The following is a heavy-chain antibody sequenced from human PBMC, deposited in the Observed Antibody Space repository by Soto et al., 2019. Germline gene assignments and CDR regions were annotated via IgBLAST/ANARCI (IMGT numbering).Heavy chain of an antibody. CDR1: GFTFSSYA. D-gene: IGHD1-1*01. CDR2: ISGSGGSI. V-gene: IGHV3-23*01. Sequence: PGGSLRLSCAASGFTFSSYAMSWVLQAPGKGLEWVSAISGSGGSIYYADSVKGRFTISRDNAKNSLYLQMNSLRAEDTAVYYCARAGLEPDAFDIWGQGTMVTVSS. CDR3: ARAGLEPDAFDI. J-gene: IGHJ3*02.